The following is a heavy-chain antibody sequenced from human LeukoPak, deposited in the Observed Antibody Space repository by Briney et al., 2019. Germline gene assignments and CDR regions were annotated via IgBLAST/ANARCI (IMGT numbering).Heavy chain of an antibody. CDR1: GFTFINYI. J-gene: IGHJ4*02. CDR2: ISSISTYI. V-gene: IGHV3-21*04. CDR3: AKEEQQLAIFDY. D-gene: IGHD6-13*01. Sequence: GGALILSCASSGFTFINYIMNGVGQAPGKGVDGVSSISSISTYIYYADSVKGRFTISRDNAKTSLYLQMNSLRAEDTALYYCAKEEQQLAIFDYWGQGTLVTVSS.